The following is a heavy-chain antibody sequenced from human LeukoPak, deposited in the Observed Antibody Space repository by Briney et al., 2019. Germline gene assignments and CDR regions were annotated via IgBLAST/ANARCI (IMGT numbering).Heavy chain of an antibody. CDR1: DDSISSYY. V-gene: IGHV4-59*01. CDR2: IYYSGTT. Sequence: PSETLSLTCTVSDDSISSYYWSWLRQPPGKGLEWIGYIYYSGTTNYNPSLKSRLTISVDTSKNQFSLKLTSVTAADTAVYYCARFTHYYDNSGSYNWFDPWGQGTLVTVSS. J-gene: IGHJ5*02. CDR3: ARFTHYYDNSGSYNWFDP. D-gene: IGHD3-22*01.